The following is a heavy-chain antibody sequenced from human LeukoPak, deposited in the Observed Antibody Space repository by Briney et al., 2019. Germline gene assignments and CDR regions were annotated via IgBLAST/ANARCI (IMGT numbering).Heavy chain of an antibody. D-gene: IGHD6-13*01. CDR2: INHSGST. Sequence: SETLSLTCAVYGGSFSGYYWSWIRQPPGKGLEWIGEINHSGSTNYNPSHKSRVTISVDTSKNQFSLKLSSVTAADTAVYYCARISYSRIRGLQHWGQGTLVTVSS. CDR3: ARISYSRIRGLQH. CDR1: GGSFSGYY. J-gene: IGHJ1*01. V-gene: IGHV4-34*01.